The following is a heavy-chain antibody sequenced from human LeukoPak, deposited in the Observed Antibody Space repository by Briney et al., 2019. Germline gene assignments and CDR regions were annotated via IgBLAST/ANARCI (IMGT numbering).Heavy chain of an antibody. Sequence: GGSLRLSCTASGFTLSSYEMSWIRQAPGKGLEWVSSIDYSGGSTYYADSVKGRFTISRDNAKNSLYLQMNSLGAEDTAVYYCAELGITMIGGVWGKGTTVTISS. V-gene: IGHV3-23*01. D-gene: IGHD3-10*02. CDR1: GFTLSSYE. CDR3: AELGITMIGGV. J-gene: IGHJ6*04. CDR2: IDYSGGST.